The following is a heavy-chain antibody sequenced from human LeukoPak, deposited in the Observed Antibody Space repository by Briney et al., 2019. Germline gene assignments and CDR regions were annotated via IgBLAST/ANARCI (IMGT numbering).Heavy chain of an antibody. Sequence: SETLSLTCTGSGYSISSGYYWGWIRQPPGKGLEWIGSIYHSGSTYYNPSLKSRVTISVDTSKNQFSLKLSSVTAADTAVYYCAARALQDYDVLTGYYITSIDYWGQGTLVTVSS. V-gene: IGHV4-38-2*02. J-gene: IGHJ4*02. CDR2: IYHSGST. CDR3: AARALQDYDVLTGYYITSIDY. CDR1: GYSISSGYY. D-gene: IGHD3-9*01.